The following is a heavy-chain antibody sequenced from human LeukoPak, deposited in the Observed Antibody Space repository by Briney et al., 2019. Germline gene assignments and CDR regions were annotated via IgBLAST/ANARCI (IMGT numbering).Heavy chain of an antibody. V-gene: IGHV4-30-2*01. CDR1: GGSINSGTYS. CDR3: ARGGNVYGYSSSWVDY. D-gene: IGHD6-13*01. Sequence: SQTLSLTCAVSGGSINSGTYSWNWIRQPPGKGLEWIGCISHSGNTYCSPSLHSRVTISVDRSKNQFSLTLSSVTAADTAVYYCARGGNVYGYSSSWVDYWGQGTLVTVSS. J-gene: IGHJ4*02. CDR2: ISHSGNT.